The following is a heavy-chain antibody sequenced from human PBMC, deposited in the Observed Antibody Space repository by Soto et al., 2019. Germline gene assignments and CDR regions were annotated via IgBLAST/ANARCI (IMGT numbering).Heavy chain of an antibody. CDR3: ARHDGIAARPVHFDY. Sequence: SETLSLTCTVSGGSISSSSYYWGWIRQPPGKGLEWIGSIYYSGSTYYNPSLKSRVTISVDTSKNQFSLKLSSVTAADTAVYYCARHDGIAARPVHFDYWGQGTLVTVSS. D-gene: IGHD6-6*01. CDR2: IYYSGST. V-gene: IGHV4-39*01. CDR1: GGSISSSSYY. J-gene: IGHJ4*02.